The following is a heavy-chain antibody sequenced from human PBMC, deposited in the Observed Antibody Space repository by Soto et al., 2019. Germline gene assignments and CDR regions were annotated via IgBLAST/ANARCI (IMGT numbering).Heavy chain of an antibody. V-gene: IGHV3-11*06. Sequence: GSVSISFASDCLSLLDYYMSWIRQAPGKGLEWVSYISSSSSYTKYADSVKGRFTISRDNSKNTLYLQMNSLRAEDTAVYYCARDYGSGSKATTGYWGQGP. D-gene: IGHD3-10*01. J-gene: IGHJ4*02. CDR1: CLSLLDYY. CDR3: ARDYGSGSKATTGY. CDR2: ISSSSSYT.